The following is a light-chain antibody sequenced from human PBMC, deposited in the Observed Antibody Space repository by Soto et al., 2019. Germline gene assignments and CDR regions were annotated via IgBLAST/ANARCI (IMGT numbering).Light chain of an antibody. J-gene: IGLJ1*01. CDR2: VNSDGSH. Sequence: QPVLTQSPSASASLGASVKLTCTLSSGHSNYAIAWHQQQPEKGPRYLMKVNSDGSHRKGDGIPDRFSGSGSVAERYLTISSLQSEDEADYYCQTWGVFGTGTKLTVL. CDR1: SGHSNYA. CDR3: QTWGV. V-gene: IGLV4-69*01.